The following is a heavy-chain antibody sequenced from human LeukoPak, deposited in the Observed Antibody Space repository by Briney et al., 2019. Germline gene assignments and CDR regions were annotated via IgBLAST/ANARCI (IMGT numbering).Heavy chain of an antibody. V-gene: IGHV3-74*01. D-gene: IGHD3-22*01. CDR1: GFTFSSYW. J-gene: IGHJ4*02. Sequence: GGSLRLSCAASGFTFSSYWMHWVRQAPGKGLVWVSRINSDGSSTSYADSVKGRFTISRDNAKNTLYLQMNSLRAEDTAVYYCARVGEYYDSSGGFDYWGQGTLVTVSS. CDR3: ARVGEYYDSSGGFDY. CDR2: INSDGSST.